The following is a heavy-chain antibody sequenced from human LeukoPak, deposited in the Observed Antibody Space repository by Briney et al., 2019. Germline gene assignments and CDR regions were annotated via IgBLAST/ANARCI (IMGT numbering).Heavy chain of an antibody. CDR3: ARGQGYSYGYEWFDP. CDR2: IYHSGST. J-gene: IGHJ5*02. Sequence: SETLSLTCTVSGYSISSGFYWGWIRQPPGKGLECIGSIYHSGSTYYNPSLKSRVTISVDTSKNQFSLKLSSVTAADTAVYYCARGQGYSYGYEWFDPWGQGTLVTVSS. CDR1: GYSISSGFY. D-gene: IGHD5-18*01. V-gene: IGHV4-38-2*02.